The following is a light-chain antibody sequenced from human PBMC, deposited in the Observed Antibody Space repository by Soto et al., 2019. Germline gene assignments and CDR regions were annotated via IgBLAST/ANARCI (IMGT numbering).Light chain of an antibody. CDR1: QSIISH. CDR3: QQYSSNFYT. CDR2: DAS. Sequence: IQMTQSPSTLSASVGDRVTITCRASQSIISHLAWYQQKPGKAPEVLIYDASTLESGVSSRFSGSESGTKFTLTISNQQPDDFATYFCQQYSSNFYTFGQGTKVEIK. V-gene: IGKV1-5*01. J-gene: IGKJ2*01.